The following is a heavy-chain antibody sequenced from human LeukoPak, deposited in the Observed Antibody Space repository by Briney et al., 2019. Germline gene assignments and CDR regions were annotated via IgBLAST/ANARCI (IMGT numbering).Heavy chain of an antibody. CDR2: ISAYNGNT. D-gene: IGHD2-8*02. CDR1: GYTFTSYG. J-gene: IGHJ5*02. Sequence: ASVTVSCTASGYTFTSYGISWVRQAPGQGPEWMGWISAYNGNTNYAQKFQGRVTMTTDTSTSTAYMELRSLRSDDTAVYYCARVTILVATGTDWFDPWGQGTLVTVSS. CDR3: ARVTILVATGTDWFDP. V-gene: IGHV1-18*01.